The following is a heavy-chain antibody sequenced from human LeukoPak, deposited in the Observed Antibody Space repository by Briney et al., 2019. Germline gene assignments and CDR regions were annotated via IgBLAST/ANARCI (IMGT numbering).Heavy chain of an antibody. CDR1: GYTFTSHY. CDR3: ARGFNLDS. CDR2: ISPSGGST. V-gene: IGHV1-46*01. J-gene: IGHJ5*01. Sequence: ASVKVSCKASGYTFTSHYIHWVRQAPGQGLEWMGIISPSGGSTTYAQKFQGRVTMTRDTSTSTVYMDLSSLRSDDTAVYYCARGFNLDSWGQGALVTVSS.